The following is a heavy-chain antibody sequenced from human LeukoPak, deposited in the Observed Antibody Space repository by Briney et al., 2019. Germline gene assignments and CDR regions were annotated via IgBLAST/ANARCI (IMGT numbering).Heavy chain of an antibody. Sequence: ASMKVSCKVSGYNLTELSIHWVRQAPGKGLVWMGSFDPEQGDMICAQKFQGRVTMTEDTSTDTAYMELNSLKSEDTAIYYCATFSGSIAAVLHHWGQRTLVTVSS. V-gene: IGHV1-24*01. CDR3: ATFSGSIAAVLHH. J-gene: IGHJ5*02. CDR2: FDPEQGDM. D-gene: IGHD6-13*01. CDR1: GYNLTELS.